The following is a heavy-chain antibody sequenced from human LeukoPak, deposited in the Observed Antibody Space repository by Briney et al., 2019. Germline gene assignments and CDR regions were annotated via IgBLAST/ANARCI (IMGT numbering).Heavy chain of an antibody. CDR1: GYTFTSYD. CDR2: MNPNRGDT. V-gene: IGHV1-8*01. D-gene: IGHD2-21*01. CDR3: ARSAVVVIAPVDS. J-gene: IGHJ4*02. Sequence: ASVKVSCKASGYTFTSYDIHWVRQATGQGLEWMGRMNPNRGDTDYAQKFQGRVTMTTDTSTSTAYMELRSLRSDDTAVYYCARSAVVVIAPVDSWGQGTLVSVSS.